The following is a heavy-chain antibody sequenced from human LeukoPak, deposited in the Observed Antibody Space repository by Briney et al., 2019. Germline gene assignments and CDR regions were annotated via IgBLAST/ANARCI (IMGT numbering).Heavy chain of an antibody. J-gene: IGHJ6*02. CDR1: GGTFSSSA. CDR2: IIPALNIT. D-gene: IGHD5-18*01. Sequence: SVKVSCKTSGGTFSSSAITWVRQAPGQGLEWMGRIIPALNITCYAQKFQGKVTITADTSTSTAYMELSSLRSEETAVYYCARDQGLTAPPPYGLDVWGQGTTVTVSS. CDR3: ARDQGLTAPPPYGLDV. V-gene: IGHV1-69*04.